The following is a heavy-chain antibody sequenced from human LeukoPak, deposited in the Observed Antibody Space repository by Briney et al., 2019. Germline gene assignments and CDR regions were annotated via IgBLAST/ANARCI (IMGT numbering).Heavy chain of an antibody. J-gene: IGHJ4*02. CDR2: IKQDGCEK. CDR1: GFTFCSYW. V-gene: IGHV3-7*01. CDR3: ASRGDPPGYPFDY. D-gene: IGHD2-21*01. Sequence: AGGSLRLSCAASGFTFCSYWMSWVRQAPGKGLEWVANIKQDGCEKYYVDSVKGRFSISRDNAKNSLYLRMNSLRAEDTAVYYCASRGDPPGYPFDYWGQGTLVTVSS.